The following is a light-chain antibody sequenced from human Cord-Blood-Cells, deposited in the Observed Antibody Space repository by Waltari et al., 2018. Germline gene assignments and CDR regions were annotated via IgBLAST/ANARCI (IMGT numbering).Light chain of an antibody. Sequence: EIVMTQSPATLSVSPGERATLSCRASQSVSSNLAWYQQKPGQAPRLLIYGASTRATGIPARFSDSGSGTEFTLTISSLQSEDFAVYYCQQYNNWTYTFGQGTKLGIK. J-gene: IGKJ2*01. CDR1: QSVSSN. CDR3: QQYNNWTYT. V-gene: IGKV3-15*01. CDR2: GAS.